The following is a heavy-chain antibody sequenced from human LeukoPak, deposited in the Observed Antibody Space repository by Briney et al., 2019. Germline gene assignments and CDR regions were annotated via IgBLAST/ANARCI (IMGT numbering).Heavy chain of an antibody. J-gene: IGHJ6*02. Sequence: SETLSLTCAVYGGSFSGYYWSWIRQPPGKGLEWIGEINHSGSTNYNPSLKSRVTISVDTSKNQFSLKLSSVTAADTAVYYCAREAIFGVAIPYYYYGMDVWGQGTTVAVSS. D-gene: IGHD3-3*01. CDR3: AREAIFGVAIPYYYYGMDV. CDR1: GGSFSGYY. V-gene: IGHV4-34*01. CDR2: INHSGST.